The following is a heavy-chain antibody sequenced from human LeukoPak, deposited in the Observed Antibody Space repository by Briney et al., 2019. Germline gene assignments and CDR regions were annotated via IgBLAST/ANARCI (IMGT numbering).Heavy chain of an antibody. V-gene: IGHV1-2*02. Sequence: ASVKVSCKASGYTFTGYYMHWVRQAPGQGLEWMGWINPNSGGTNYAQKFQGRVTMTRDTSISTAYMELSRLRSDDTAVYYCARHDCSSTSCSHFDYWGQGTLVTVSS. CDR1: GYTFTGYY. CDR3: ARHDCSSTSCSHFDY. D-gene: IGHD2-2*01. CDR2: INPNSGGT. J-gene: IGHJ4*02.